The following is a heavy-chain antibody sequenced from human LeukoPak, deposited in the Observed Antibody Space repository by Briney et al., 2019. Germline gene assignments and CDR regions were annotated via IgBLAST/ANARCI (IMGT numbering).Heavy chain of an antibody. Sequence: LVASVKVSCKASGYTFTSYYMHWVRQAPGQGLEWMGIINPSGGSTSYAQKFQGRVTMTRDTSTSTVYMELSSLRSEDTAVYYCARPNEELGHTWLNAFDIWGQGTMVTVSS. CDR1: GYTFTSYY. D-gene: IGHD1-1*01. V-gene: IGHV1-46*01. CDR3: ARPNEELGHTWLNAFDI. CDR2: INPSGGST. J-gene: IGHJ3*02.